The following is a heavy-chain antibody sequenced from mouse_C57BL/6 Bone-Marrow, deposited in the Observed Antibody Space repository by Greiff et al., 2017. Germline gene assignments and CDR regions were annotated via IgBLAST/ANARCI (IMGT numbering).Heavy chain of an antibody. CDR1: GFTFTDYY. J-gene: IGHJ4*01. CDR2: IRNKANGYTT. Sequence: EVMLVESGGGLVQPGGSLSLSCAASGFTFTDYYMSWVRQPPGKALEWLGFIRNKANGYTTEYSASVKGRFTISRDNSQSILYLQMNALRAEDSATYYCARFQIYYYGSSSYYYAMDYWGQGTSVTVSS. CDR3: ARFQIYYYGSSSYYYAMDY. V-gene: IGHV7-3*01. D-gene: IGHD1-1*01.